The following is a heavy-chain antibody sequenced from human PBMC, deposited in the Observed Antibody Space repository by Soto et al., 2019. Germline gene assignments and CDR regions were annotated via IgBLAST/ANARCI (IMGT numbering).Heavy chain of an antibody. Sequence: PSQTLSLTCAISGDSVSSNSAAWNWIRQSPSRGLEWLGRTYYRSKWYNDYAVSVKSRITINPDTSKNQFSLQLNSVTPEDTAVYYCAREPRQQLVHYYYYYGIDVWGQGTTVTVSS. CDR1: GDSVSSNSAA. V-gene: IGHV6-1*01. J-gene: IGHJ6*02. CDR3: AREPRQQLVHYYYYYGIDV. D-gene: IGHD6-13*01. CDR2: TYYRSKWYN.